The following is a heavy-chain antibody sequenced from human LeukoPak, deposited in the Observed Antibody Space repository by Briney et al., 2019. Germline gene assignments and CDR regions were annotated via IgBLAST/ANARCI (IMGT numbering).Heavy chain of an antibody. V-gene: IGHV1-46*01. CDR1: GYSFTSYY. Sequence: ASVKVSCKASGYSFTSYYMHWMRQAPGQGPEWMGIINPRGGSTDYAQKFQGRITMTSDTSTSTIYMELNSLRSDDTAVYYCARDVLRYFDWHVSFDPWGQGTLVTVSS. CDR2: INPRGGST. D-gene: IGHD3-9*01. J-gene: IGHJ5*02. CDR3: ARDVLRYFDWHVSFDP.